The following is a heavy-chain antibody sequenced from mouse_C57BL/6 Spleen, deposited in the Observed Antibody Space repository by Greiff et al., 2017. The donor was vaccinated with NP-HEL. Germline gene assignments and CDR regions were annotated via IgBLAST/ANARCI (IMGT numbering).Heavy chain of an antibody. CDR3: ARWAQRGFDY. J-gene: IGHJ2*01. CDR1: GYTFTDYN. Sequence: EVKLMESGPELVKPGASVKIPCKASGYTFTDYNMDWVKQSHGKSLEWIGDINPNNGGTIYNQKFKGKATLTVDKSSSTAYMELRSLTSEDTAVYYCARWAQRGFDYWGQGTTLTVSS. CDR2: INPNNGGT. V-gene: IGHV1-18*01.